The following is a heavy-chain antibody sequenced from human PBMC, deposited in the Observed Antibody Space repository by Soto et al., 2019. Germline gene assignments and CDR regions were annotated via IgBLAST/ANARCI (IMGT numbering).Heavy chain of an antibody. J-gene: IGHJ4*02. CDR2: IDNSGST. V-gene: IGHV4-4*07. CDR3: ARGGQDFWSGPFDY. D-gene: IGHD3-3*01. CDR1: GGSISNYF. Sequence: SETLSLTCTVSGGSISNYFCDWIRQPAGKGLEWIGRIDNSGSTNYNPSLKSRITMSADTSRNQFSLKLNSVTAADTAVYYCARGGQDFWSGPFDYWGQGALVTVSS.